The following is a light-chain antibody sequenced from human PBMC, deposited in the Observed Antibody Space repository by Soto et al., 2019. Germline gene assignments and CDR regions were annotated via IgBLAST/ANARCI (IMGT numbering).Light chain of an antibody. CDR2: EVS. V-gene: IGLV2-14*01. CDR3: SSYSGNTAFYV. J-gene: IGLJ1*01. CDR1: SSDVGYYNF. Sequence: QSALPQPASVSGSPGQSITISCTGSSSDVGYYNFVSWYQQHPGKAPKLIIYEVSNRPSGVSNRFSASKSGNTASLTISGLQAEDEADYHCSSYSGNTAFYVFGTGTKVTVL.